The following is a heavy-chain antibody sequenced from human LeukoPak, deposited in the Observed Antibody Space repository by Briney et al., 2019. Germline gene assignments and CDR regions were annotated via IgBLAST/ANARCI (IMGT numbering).Heavy chain of an antibody. CDR3: ARGRRREVYYYDSSGYYYN. CDR1: GYTFTSYD. D-gene: IGHD3-22*01. J-gene: IGHJ4*02. V-gene: IGHV1-8*01. CDR2: MNPNSGNT. Sequence: ASVKVSCKASGYTFTSYDINWVRQATGQGLEWMGWMNPNSGNTGYAQKFQGRVTMTRNTSISTAYMELSSLRSEDTAVYYCARGRRREVYYYDSSGYYYNWGQGTLVTVSS.